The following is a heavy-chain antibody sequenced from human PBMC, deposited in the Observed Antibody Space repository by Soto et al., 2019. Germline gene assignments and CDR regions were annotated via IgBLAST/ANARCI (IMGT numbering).Heavy chain of an antibody. D-gene: IGHD6-13*01. V-gene: IGHV1-2*04. J-gene: IGHJ4*02. CDR2: INPNSGGT. Sequence: QVQLVQSGAEVKKPGASVKVSCKASGYTFTGYYMHWVRQAPGQGLEWMGWINPNSGGTNYAQKFQGWGTMARDTAISTAYMELSRRRSDDTAVYYCARGRTSPGYSLGYWGQGNLVTVSS. CDR3: ARGRTSPGYSLGY. CDR1: GYTFTGYY.